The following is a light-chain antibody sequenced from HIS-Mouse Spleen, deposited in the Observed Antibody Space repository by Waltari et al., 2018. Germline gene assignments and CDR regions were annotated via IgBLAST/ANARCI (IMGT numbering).Light chain of an antibody. V-gene: IGLV2-11*01. CDR3: CSYAGSYTLV. CDR2: DVS. CDR1: SSDVGGYNY. Sequence: QSALTQPRSVSGSPGQSVTISCTGTSSDVGGYNYVSWYQQHPGKAPKLIIYDVSKRPSGVPDRFPGAKSGNTASLTISGLQAEDEADYYCCSYAGSYTLVFGGGTKLTVL. J-gene: IGLJ2*01.